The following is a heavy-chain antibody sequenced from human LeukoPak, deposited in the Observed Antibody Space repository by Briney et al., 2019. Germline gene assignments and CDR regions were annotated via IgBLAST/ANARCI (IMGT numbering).Heavy chain of an antibody. CDR3: ARHQNSGSYPLDH. CDR2: IHSNGNT. V-gene: IGHV4-59*08. J-gene: IGHJ4*02. CDR1: GGSISGSY. D-gene: IGHD3-10*01. Sequence: SETLSLTCTVSGGSISGSYWSWFRQPPGERLEWIAYIHSNGNTNYNPSLKSRLTISVDTSKNQFPLRLTSVTAADTAVYYCARHQNSGSYPLDHWGQGTLVTVSS.